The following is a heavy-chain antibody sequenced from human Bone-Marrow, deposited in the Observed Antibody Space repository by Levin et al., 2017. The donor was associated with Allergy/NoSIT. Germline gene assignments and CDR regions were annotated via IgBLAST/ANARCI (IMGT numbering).Heavy chain of an antibody. CDR3: ARVRNRWFDP. D-gene: IGHD1-14*01. J-gene: IGHJ5*02. V-gene: IGHV4-31*03. Sequence: SDTLSLTCNVSGYSISSGFYYWSWIRQHPERGLELIGYIYYSGNTYYNPSLESRVTMSVDTSENQFSLRLNSVTAADTAVYYCARVRNRWFDPWGQGTLVTVSS. CDR1: GYSISSGFYY. CDR2: IYYSGNT.